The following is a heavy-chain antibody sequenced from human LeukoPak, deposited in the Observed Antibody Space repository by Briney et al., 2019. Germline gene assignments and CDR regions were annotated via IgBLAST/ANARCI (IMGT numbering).Heavy chain of an antibody. V-gene: IGHV5-51*01. Sequence: GESLKISCKGSGYSFTSYWIGWVRQMPGKGLEWMGIIYPGDSDTRHSPSFQGQVTISADKSISTAYLQWSSLKASDTAMYYCARVVVAATLYDAFDIWGQGTMVTVSS. CDR1: GYSFTSYW. J-gene: IGHJ3*02. D-gene: IGHD2-15*01. CDR2: IYPGDSDT. CDR3: ARVVVAATLYDAFDI.